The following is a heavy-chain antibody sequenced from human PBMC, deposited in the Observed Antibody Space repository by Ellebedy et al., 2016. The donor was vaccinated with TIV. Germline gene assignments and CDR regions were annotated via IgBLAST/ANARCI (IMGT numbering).Heavy chain of an antibody. V-gene: IGHV3-33*01. Sequence: GESLKISCAASGLTFSSYGMHWVRQAPGKGLEWVAVIWYDGSNKYYADSVKGRFTISRDNSKNTLYLQMNSLRAEDTAVFYCARANTAMVRRNHMDVWGQGTTVTVSS. CDR1: GLTFSSYG. CDR3: ARANTAMVRRNHMDV. D-gene: IGHD5-18*01. CDR2: IWYDGSNK. J-gene: IGHJ6*02.